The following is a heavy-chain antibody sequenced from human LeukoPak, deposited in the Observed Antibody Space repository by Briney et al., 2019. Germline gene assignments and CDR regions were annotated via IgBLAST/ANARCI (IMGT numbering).Heavy chain of an antibody. CDR2: ISSSSSYI. D-gene: IGHD1-26*01. CDR3: ARTGSSRFDY. J-gene: IGHJ4*02. CDR1: GFTLSNYN. V-gene: IGHV3-21*04. Sequence: GGSLRLSCAASGFTLSNYNMNWVRQAPGKGLEWVSSISSSSSYIYYADSVKGRFTISRHNAKNSLYLQMNSLSAEDTAVYYCARTGSSRFDYWGQGTLVTVSS.